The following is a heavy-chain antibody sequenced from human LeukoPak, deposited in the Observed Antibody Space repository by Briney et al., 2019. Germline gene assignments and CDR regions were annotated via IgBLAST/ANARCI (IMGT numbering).Heavy chain of an antibody. D-gene: IGHD6-19*01. J-gene: IGHJ4*02. Sequence: GGSLRLSCAASGFTFSNAWTSWVRQAPGKGLEWVGRIKSKTDGGTTDYAAPVKGRFTISRDDSKNTLYLQMNSLKTEDTAVYYCTTDGEGSGWPYYFDYWGQGTLVTVSS. V-gene: IGHV3-15*01. CDR3: TTDGEGSGWPYYFDY. CDR2: IKSKTDGGTT. CDR1: GFTFSNAW.